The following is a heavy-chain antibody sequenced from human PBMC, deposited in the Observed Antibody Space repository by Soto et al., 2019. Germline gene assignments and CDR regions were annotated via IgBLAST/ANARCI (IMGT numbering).Heavy chain of an antibody. D-gene: IGHD2-15*01. CDR2: INPSGGST. Sequence: ASVKVSCKASGYTFTSYYMHWVRQTPGQGLEWMGIINPSGGSTSYAQKFQGRVTMTRDTSTSTVYMELSSLRSEDTAVLYCASLGYCSGGSCYGQDFQHWGQGTLVTVSS. V-gene: IGHV1-46*01. CDR3: ASLGYCSGGSCYGQDFQH. J-gene: IGHJ1*01. CDR1: GYTFTSYY.